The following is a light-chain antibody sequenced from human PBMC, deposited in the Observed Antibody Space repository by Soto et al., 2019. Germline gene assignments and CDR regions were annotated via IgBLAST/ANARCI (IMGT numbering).Light chain of an antibody. CDR3: QQYNNWPPFT. CDR1: QSVSSN. J-gene: IGKJ3*01. Sequence: EIVMTQSPATLSVSPGERATLSCRASQSVSSNLAWYQQKPGQAPRLLIYGASTRATGIPARFSGSGSGTEFTLTISSLQSEDFALYYCQQYNNWPPFTFGPWTKLDIK. V-gene: IGKV3-15*01. CDR2: GAS.